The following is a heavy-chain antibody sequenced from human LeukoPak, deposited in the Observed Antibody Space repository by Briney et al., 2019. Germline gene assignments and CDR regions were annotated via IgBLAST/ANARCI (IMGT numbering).Heavy chain of an antibody. CDR3: ARDRPGWEPLE. Sequence: SETLSLTCTVSGGSISSYYWSWIRQPPGKGLEWIGYIYYSGSTNYNPSLKSRVTISVDTSKNQFSLKLSSVTAADTAVYYCARDRPGWEPLEWGQGTLVTVSS. CDR1: GGSISSYY. CDR2: IYYSGST. D-gene: IGHD1-26*01. J-gene: IGHJ4*02. V-gene: IGHV4-59*01.